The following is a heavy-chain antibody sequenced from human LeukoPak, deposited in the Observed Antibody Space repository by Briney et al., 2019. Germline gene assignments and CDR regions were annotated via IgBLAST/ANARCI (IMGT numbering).Heavy chain of an antibody. V-gene: IGHV4-59*01. CDR1: GDSIGTYY. D-gene: IGHD5-24*01. CDR2: IHYSGIT. CDR3: ARQRVPGYNYWSFDL. Sequence: PSETLSLTCTVSGDSIGTYYWSWLRQPPGKGLDWIGYIHYSGITNCHPPLKSRATISVDTSKNQISLKLSSVTAADTAVYYGARQRVPGYNYWSFDLWGRGTLVTVSS. J-gene: IGHJ2*01.